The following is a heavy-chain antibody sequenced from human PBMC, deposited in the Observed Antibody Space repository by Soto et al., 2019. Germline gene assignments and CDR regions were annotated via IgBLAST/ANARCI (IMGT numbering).Heavy chain of an antibody. Sequence: GGSLRLSCAASGFTFSGYAMSWVRQAPGKGLEWVSGISGSAASTNYADSVKGRFTISRDNSKSTLYLQMNSLRAEDTAVYYCAKDVHYDILTGIEYFHHWAQGTLVTVSP. D-gene: IGHD3-9*01. CDR2: ISGSAAST. J-gene: IGHJ1*01. V-gene: IGHV3-23*01. CDR1: GFTFSGYA. CDR3: AKDVHYDILTGIEYFHH.